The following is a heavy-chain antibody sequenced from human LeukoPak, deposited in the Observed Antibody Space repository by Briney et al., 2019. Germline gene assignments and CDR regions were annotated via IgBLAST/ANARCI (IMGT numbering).Heavy chain of an antibody. CDR2: ITNDNGDT. V-gene: IGHV3-23*01. CDR3: AREGISRKMDLDY. D-gene: IGHD2/OR15-2a*01. Sequence: GSLRLSCAASGFTFSSHAMSWVRQAPEKGLEWVSSITNDNGDTFYADSVKGRFTISRDDSKNTLYLQMNSLRAEDTAVYYCAREGISRKMDLDYWGQGTLVTVSS. J-gene: IGHJ4*02. CDR1: GFTFSSHA.